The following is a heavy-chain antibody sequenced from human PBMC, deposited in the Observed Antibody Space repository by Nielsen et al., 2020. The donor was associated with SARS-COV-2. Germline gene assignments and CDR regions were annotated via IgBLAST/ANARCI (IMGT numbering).Heavy chain of an antibody. V-gene: IGHV1-18*01. CDR2: ISVYHGNT. CDR3: ARSGGWQQVDHSNWFDP. CDR1: GYTFTNYG. J-gene: IGHJ5*02. Sequence: ASVKVSCKASGYTFTNYGISWARQAPGQGLEWMGWISVYHGNTNYAQKVQGRVTMTTDTSTSTAYMELRSLRSDDTAVYFCARSGGWQQVDHSNWFDPWGQGTLVTVSS. D-gene: IGHD6-13*01.